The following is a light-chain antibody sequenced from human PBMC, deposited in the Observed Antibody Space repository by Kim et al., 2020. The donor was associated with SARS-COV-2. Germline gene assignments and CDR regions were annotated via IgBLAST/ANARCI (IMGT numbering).Light chain of an antibody. J-gene: IGLJ1*01. Sequence: SYELTQPPSVSVSPGQTASITCSGDKLGNKYACWYQQKPGQSPVLVIYQDNKRPSGIPERFSGSNSGNTATLTISGTQAIDEADYYCQAWDSSTCVFGTGTKSPS. CDR1: KLGNKY. V-gene: IGLV3-1*01. CDR2: QDN. CDR3: QAWDSSTCV.